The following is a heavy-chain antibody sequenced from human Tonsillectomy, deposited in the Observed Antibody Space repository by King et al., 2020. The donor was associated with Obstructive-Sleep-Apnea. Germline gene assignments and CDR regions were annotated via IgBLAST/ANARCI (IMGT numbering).Heavy chain of an antibody. Sequence: VQLVESGGGLVQPGRSLRLSCTASGFTFGDYAMSWFRQALGKGLEWVGFIRSKAYGGTTEYAASVKGRFTISRDDSKSIAYLQMNSLKTEDTAVYYCTRLEGVLLWFGESWGQGTLVTVSS. D-gene: IGHD3-10*01. CDR3: TRLEGVLLWFGES. J-gene: IGHJ4*02. V-gene: IGHV3-49*03. CDR2: IRSKAYGGTT. CDR1: GFTFGDYA.